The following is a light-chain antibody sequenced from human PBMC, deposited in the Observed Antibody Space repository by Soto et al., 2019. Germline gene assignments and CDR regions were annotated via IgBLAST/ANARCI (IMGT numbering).Light chain of an antibody. CDR2: GAS. J-gene: IGKJ1*01. Sequence: EIVLTQSPVTLSLSPGERATLSCRASQSVSSNLAWYQQKPGQPPRLLIYGASTRATGVPGRFSGSGSGTDFTLTITRVEPEDSAMYYCQHYVGSPTFGQGTKVDIK. CDR1: QSVSSN. CDR3: QHYVGSPT. V-gene: IGKV3-20*01.